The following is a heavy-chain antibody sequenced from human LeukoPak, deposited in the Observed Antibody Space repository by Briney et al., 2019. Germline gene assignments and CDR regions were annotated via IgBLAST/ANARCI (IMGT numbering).Heavy chain of an antibody. D-gene: IGHD3-16*01. J-gene: IGHJ5*02. CDR1: GYTFTSHH. CDR3: ARESYVWGSYTPHQFGP. Sequence: ASVKVSCKASGYTFTSHHMHWVRQAPGQGLEWMGIINPSGGSTNYAQKFQGRVIMTRDMSTSTVYMELSSLRSEDTAVYYCARESYVWGSYTPHQFGPWGQGTLVTVSS. CDR2: INPSGGST. V-gene: IGHV1-46*01.